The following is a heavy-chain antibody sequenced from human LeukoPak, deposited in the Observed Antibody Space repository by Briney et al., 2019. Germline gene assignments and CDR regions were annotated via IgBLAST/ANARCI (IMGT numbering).Heavy chain of an antibody. J-gene: IGHJ2*01. CDR2: FDPEDGET. CDR1: GYTLTELS. Sequence: ASVKVSCKVSGYTLTELSMHWVRQAPGKGLEWMGGFDPEDGETIYAQKFQGRVTMTEDTSTDTAYMELSSLRSEDTAVYYCARDYILAWYGDYGHGYFDPWGRGTLVTVSS. D-gene: IGHD4-17*01. CDR3: ARDYILAWYGDYGHGYFDP. V-gene: IGHV1-24*01.